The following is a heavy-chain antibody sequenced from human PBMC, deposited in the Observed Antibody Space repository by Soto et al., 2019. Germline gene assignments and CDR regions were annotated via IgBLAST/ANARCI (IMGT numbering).Heavy chain of an antibody. CDR3: ARIAYYDSSGCFDY. D-gene: IGHD3-22*01. V-gene: IGHV2-70*01. CDR2: IDWDDDK. J-gene: IGHJ4*02. Sequence: SGPTLVNPTQTLTLTCTFSGFSLSTSGMCVSWIRQPPGRALEWLALIDWDDDKYYSTSLKTRLTISKDTSKNQVVLTMTNMDPVDTATYYCARIAYYDSSGCFDYWGQGTLVTVSS. CDR1: GFSLSTSGMC.